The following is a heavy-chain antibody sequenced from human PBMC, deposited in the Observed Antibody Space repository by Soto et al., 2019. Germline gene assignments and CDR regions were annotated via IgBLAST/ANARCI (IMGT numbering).Heavy chain of an antibody. D-gene: IGHD6-6*01. J-gene: IGHJ6*02. CDR1: GFIFTSYS. Sequence: GGSLRLSCAASGFIFTSYSMNWVRQAPGKGLEWVSSISSSSSYIYYADSVKGRFTISRDNAKNSLYLQMSSLRAEDTAVYYCARDSGSSSDYSGMDVWGQGSTVTVSS. V-gene: IGHV3-21*01. CDR3: ARDSGSSSDYSGMDV. CDR2: ISSSSSYI.